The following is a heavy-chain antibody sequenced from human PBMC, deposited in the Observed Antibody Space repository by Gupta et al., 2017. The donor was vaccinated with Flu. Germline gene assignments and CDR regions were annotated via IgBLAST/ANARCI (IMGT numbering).Heavy chain of an antibody. D-gene: IGHD2-15*01. V-gene: IGHV3-33*01. CDR1: GFPFSSYG. CDR2: IWYDGSNK. J-gene: IGHJ6*02. CDR3: ARDPVVVAATSLSHYYYGMDV. Sequence: QVQLVESGGGVVQPGRSLRLSCAASGFPFSSYGMHWVRQAPGKGLEWVAVIWYDGSNKYYADSVKGRFTISRDNSKNTLYLQMNSLRAEDTAVYYCARDPVVVAATSLSHYYYGMDVWGQGTTVTVSS.